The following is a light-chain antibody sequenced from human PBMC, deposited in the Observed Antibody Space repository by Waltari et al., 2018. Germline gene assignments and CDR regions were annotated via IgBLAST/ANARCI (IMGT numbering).Light chain of an antibody. CDR1: SLDVGGYAF. V-gene: IGLV2-14*01. J-gene: IGLJ1*01. Sequence: QSALTQPASVSGSPGQSITISCTASSLDVGGYAFVSWYRQHPGKAPKVVIFDVNNRPSGVSDRVSGSKSGNTASLTISGLQAEDEGDYYCTSYTSRHTLVFGGGTKVTVL. CDR2: DVN. CDR3: TSYTSRHTLV.